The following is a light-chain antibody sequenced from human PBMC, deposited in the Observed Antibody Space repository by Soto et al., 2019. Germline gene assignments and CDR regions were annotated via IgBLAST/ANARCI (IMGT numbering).Light chain of an antibody. V-gene: IGKV1D-12*01. J-gene: IGKJ4*01. Sequence: DIQMTQSPSSVSASVGDRVTITCRASQGISSWLAWYQQKPGRAPKLLMYATSYLRNGVPSRFSGSGSGTDFLLTISSLQPEDFATYYCQQANSFPFTFGGGTKVEIK. CDR1: QGISSW. CDR2: ATS. CDR3: QQANSFPFT.